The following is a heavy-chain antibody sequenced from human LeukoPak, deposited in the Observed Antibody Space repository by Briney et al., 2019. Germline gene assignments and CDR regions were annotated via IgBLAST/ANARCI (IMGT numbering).Heavy chain of an antibody. D-gene: IGHD7-27*01. CDR3: ARDRNWGVDY. V-gene: IGHV4-39*02. J-gene: IGHJ4*02. Sequence: SETLSLTCTVSGGSISSSSYYWGWIRQPPGKGLEWIGSIYYSGSTYYNPSLKSRVTISVDTSKNQFSLKLSSVTAADTAVYYCARDRNWGVDYWGQGTLVTVSS. CDR2: IYYSGST. CDR1: GGSISSSSYY.